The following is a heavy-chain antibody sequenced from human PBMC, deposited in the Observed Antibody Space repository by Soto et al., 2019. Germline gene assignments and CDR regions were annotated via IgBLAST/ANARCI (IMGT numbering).Heavy chain of an antibody. CDR2: ISYDGSNK. CDR1: GFTFSSYA. Sequence: QVQLVESGGGVVQPGRSLRLSCAASGFTFSSYAMHWVRQAPGKGLEWVAVISYDGSNKYYADSVKGRFTISRDNSKNTLYLQMNSLRAEDTAVYYCGREPEYGERDYWGQGTLVTVSS. CDR3: GREPEYGERDY. J-gene: IGHJ4*02. V-gene: IGHV3-30-3*01. D-gene: IGHD4-17*01.